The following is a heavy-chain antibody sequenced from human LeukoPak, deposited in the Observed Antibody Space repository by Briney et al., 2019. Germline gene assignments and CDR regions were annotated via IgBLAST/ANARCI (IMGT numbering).Heavy chain of an antibody. J-gene: IGHJ4*02. V-gene: IGHV3-30*18. Sequence: GSLRLSCAASGFTFSSYSMNWVRQAPGKGLEWVAVISYDGSNKYYADSVKGRFTISRDNSKNTLYLQMNSLRAEDTAVYYCAKAGATYYFDYWGQGTLVTVSS. D-gene: IGHD1-14*01. CDR1: GFTFSSYS. CDR2: ISYDGSNK. CDR3: AKAGATYYFDY.